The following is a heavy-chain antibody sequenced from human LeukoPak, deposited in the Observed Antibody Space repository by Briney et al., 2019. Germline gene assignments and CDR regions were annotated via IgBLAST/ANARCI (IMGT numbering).Heavy chain of an antibody. J-gene: IGHJ3*02. V-gene: IGHV1-2*02. CDR3: ARESDSSSWSGAFDI. Sequence: ASMKVSCKASGYTFTGYYMHWVRQAPGQGLEWMGWINPNSGGTNYAQKFQGRVTMTRDTSISTAYMELSRLRSDDTAVYYCARESDSSSWSGAFDIWGQGTMVTASS. CDR1: GYTFTGYY. CDR2: INPNSGGT. D-gene: IGHD6-13*01.